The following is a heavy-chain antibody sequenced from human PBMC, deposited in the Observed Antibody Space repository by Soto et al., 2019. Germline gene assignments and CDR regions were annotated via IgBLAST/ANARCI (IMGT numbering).Heavy chain of an antibody. CDR3: ARGYSYGLGDKYYFDY. CDR2: IIPIFGTA. CDR1: GGTFSSYA. V-gene: IGHV1-69*13. J-gene: IGHJ4*02. D-gene: IGHD5-18*01. Sequence: ASVKVSCKASGGTFSSYAISWVRQAPGQGLEWMGGIIPIFGTANYAQKFQGRVTITADESTSTAYMELSSLRSEDTAVYYCARGYSYGLGDKYYFDYWGQGTLVTVSS.